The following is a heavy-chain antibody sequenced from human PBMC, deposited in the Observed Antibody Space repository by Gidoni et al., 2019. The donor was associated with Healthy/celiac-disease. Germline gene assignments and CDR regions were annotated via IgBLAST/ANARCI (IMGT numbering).Heavy chain of an antibody. Sequence: EVQLLESGGGWVQPGGSLRLSCAASGFTFSSYAMSWVRQAPGKGLEWVSAISGSGGSTYYADSVKGRFTIARDNSKNTLYLQMNSLRAEDTAVYYCAKTPGIVVVPAATNPYYFDYWGQGTLVTVSS. J-gene: IGHJ4*02. CDR1: GFTFSSYA. CDR3: AKTPGIVVVPAATNPYYFDY. CDR2: ISGSGGST. V-gene: IGHV3-23*01. D-gene: IGHD2-2*01.